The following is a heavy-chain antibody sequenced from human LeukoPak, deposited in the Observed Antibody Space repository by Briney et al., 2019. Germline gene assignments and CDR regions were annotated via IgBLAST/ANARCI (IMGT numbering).Heavy chain of an antibody. V-gene: IGHV3-30*02. CDR1: GFTFSSYG. CDR3: AKVPAAATGGFDY. CDR2: IRYDGSNK. Sequence: PGGSLRLSCAASGFTFSSYGMHWVRQAPGKGLEWVAFIRYDGSNKYYADSVKGRFTISRDNSKNTLYLQMNSLRAEDTAVYYCAKVPAAATGGFDYWGQETLVTVSS. D-gene: IGHD2-2*01. J-gene: IGHJ4*02.